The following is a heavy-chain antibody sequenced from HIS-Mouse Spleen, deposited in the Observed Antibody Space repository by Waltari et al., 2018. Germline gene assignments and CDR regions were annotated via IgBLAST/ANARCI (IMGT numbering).Heavy chain of an antibody. V-gene: IGHV6-1*01. CDR3: ARSGFVAAAGTIDY. CDR1: GDSVSSNSAA. D-gene: IGHD6-13*01. J-gene: IGHJ4*02. Sequence: QVQLQQSGPGLVKPSQTLSLTCAISGDSVSSNSAAWNWIRQSPSRGLEWLGRTYYGAKWYNDYAISVKSRITSNPDTSKNQFSLQLNSVTPEDTAVYYCARSGFVAAAGTIDYWGQGTLVTVSS. CDR2: TYYGAKWYN.